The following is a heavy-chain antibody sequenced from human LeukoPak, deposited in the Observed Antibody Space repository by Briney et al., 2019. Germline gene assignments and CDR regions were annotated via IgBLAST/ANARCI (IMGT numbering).Heavy chain of an antibody. V-gene: IGHV1-2*06. D-gene: IGHD5-18*01. J-gene: IGHJ5*02. CDR3: ARWGRGTAMVTEVIDP. Sequence: ASVKVSCRASGYTFTGYYMHWVRQAPGQGLEWMGRINPNSGGTNYAQKFQGRVTMTRYTSISTAYMELSRLRSHDTAVYYCARWGRGTAMVTEVIDPWGQGTLVTVSS. CDR1: GYTFTGYY. CDR2: INPNSGGT.